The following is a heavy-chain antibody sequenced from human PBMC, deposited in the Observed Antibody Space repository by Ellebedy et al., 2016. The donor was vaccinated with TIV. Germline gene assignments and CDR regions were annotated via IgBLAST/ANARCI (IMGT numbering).Heavy chain of an antibody. Sequence: MPSETLSLTCTVSGGSITNKRHYWGWVRQPPGKGLEWIGSTYYSGNTYYNPSLEGRITISMDTSKNQFSLRLNFVTAADTAVYYCARAFYDTSAYDPLTNFDSWGQGAQVIVSS. CDR3: ARAFYDTSAYDPLTNFDS. CDR2: TYYSGNT. V-gene: IGHV4-39*07. CDR1: GGSITNKRHY. D-gene: IGHD3-22*01. J-gene: IGHJ4*02.